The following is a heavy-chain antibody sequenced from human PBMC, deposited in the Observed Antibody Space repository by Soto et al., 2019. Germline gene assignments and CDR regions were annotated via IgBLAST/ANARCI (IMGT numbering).Heavy chain of an antibody. CDR1: GGSFSGYY. Sequence: PSETLSLTCAVYGGSFSGYYWSWIRQPPGKGLEWIGEINHSGSTNYNPSLKSRVTISVDTSKNQFSLKLSSVTAADTAVYYCARRRDDCSGGSCYLSVDYWGQGTLVTVSS. CDR2: INHSGST. CDR3: ARRRDDCSGGSCYLSVDY. J-gene: IGHJ4*02. D-gene: IGHD2-15*01. V-gene: IGHV4-34*01.